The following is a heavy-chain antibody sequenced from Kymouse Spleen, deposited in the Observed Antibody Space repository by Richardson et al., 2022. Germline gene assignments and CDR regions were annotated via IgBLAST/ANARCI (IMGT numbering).Heavy chain of an antibody. CDR3: ARLEIYKDPGYSSGHWFDP. Sequence: QVQLQQWGAGLLKPSETLSLTCAVYGGSFSGYYWSWIRQPPGKGLEWIGEINHSGSTNYNPSLKSRVTISVDTSKNQFSLKLSSVTAADTAVYYCARLEIYKDPGYSSGHWFDPWGQGTLVTVSS. CDR2: INHSGST. V-gene: IGHV4-34*01. J-gene: IGHJ5*02. CDR1: GGSFSGYY. D-gene: IGHD6-19*01.